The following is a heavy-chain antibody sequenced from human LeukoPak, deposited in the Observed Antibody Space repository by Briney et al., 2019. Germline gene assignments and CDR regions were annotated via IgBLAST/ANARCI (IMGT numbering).Heavy chain of an antibody. V-gene: IGHV4-61*05. J-gene: IGHJ4*02. CDR3: ARAPPGWERPRYYFDY. D-gene: IGHD1-26*01. CDR2: IYYSGST. CDR1: GGSISSSSYY. Sequence: SETLSLTYTVSGGSISSSSYYWGWIRQPPGKGLEWIGYIYYSGSTNYNPSLKSRVTISVDTSKNQFSLKLSSVTAADTAVYYCARAPPGWERPRYYFDYWGQGTLVTVSS.